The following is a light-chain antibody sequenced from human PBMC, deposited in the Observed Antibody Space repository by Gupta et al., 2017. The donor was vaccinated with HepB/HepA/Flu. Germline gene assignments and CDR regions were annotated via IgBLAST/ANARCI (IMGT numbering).Light chain of an antibody. V-gene: IGKV1-5*03. J-gene: IGKJ4*02. Sequence: IQMTQSPSTLSASVGDRVTITCRASQSISTWLAWYQQKPGKAPRLLIYKASTLKSGVPSRFSGSRSGTEFTLTISSLQPDDFATYYCQQYNTYPRTFGRGTKVEIK. CDR3: QQYNTYPRT. CDR2: KAS. CDR1: QSISTW.